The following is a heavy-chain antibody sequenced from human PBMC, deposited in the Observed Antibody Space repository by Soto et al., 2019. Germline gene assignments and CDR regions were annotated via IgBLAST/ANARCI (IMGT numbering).Heavy chain of an antibody. J-gene: IGHJ5*02. CDR3: ARWGGWFDP. D-gene: IGHD3-10*01. CDR2: IYYSGST. V-gene: IGHV4-59*01. Sequence: SETLSLTCTVSGGSISSYYWSWIRQPPGKGLEWIGYIYYSGSTNYNPSPKSRVTISVDTSKNQFSLKLSSVTAADTAVYYCARWGGWFDPWGQGTLVTVSS. CDR1: GGSISSYY.